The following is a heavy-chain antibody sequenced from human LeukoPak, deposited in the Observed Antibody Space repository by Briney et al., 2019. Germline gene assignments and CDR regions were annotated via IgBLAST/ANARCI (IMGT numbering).Heavy chain of an antibody. Sequence: GGSLRLSCLASGFTFSHFWMSWVRQAPGKGLEWVSAISGSGGSTYYADSVKGRFTISRDNSKNTLYLQMNSLRAEDTAVYYCAKDSVEMPTIPGYWGQGTLVTVSS. CDR1: GFTFSHFW. CDR2: ISGSGGST. V-gene: IGHV3-23*01. D-gene: IGHD5-24*01. CDR3: AKDSVEMPTIPGY. J-gene: IGHJ4*02.